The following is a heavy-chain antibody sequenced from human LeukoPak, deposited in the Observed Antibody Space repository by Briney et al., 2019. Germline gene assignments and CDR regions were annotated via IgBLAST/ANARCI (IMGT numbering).Heavy chain of an antibody. Sequence: GGSLRLSCTGSGFTFNYAWMSWVRQAPGKGLEWVSTISGGGGGTYYADSVKGRFTISRDNSKNTLYLQMNSLRAEDTAVYYCAKGDRLAVRAPMDVWGQGTMVTVSS. CDR3: AKGDRLAVRAPMDV. V-gene: IGHV3-23*01. CDR1: GFTFNYAW. D-gene: IGHD3-10*01. CDR2: ISGGGGGT. J-gene: IGHJ6*02.